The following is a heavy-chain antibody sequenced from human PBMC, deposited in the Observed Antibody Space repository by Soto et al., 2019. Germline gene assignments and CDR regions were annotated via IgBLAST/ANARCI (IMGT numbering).Heavy chain of an antibody. J-gene: IGHJ4*02. D-gene: IGHD4-17*01. Sequence: SETLSLTCTVSGGSVTNSSYYWGWIRQSPGKGLEWIGSVYYRGRSYSKSSVKSRVTISVDTSKDRFSLSLNSVTASDTAVYFCVSQRTTVPTQAYFDYWGPGALVTVSS. CDR1: GGSVTNSSYY. CDR3: VSQRTTVPTQAYFDY. V-gene: IGHV4-39*01. CDR2: VYYRGRS.